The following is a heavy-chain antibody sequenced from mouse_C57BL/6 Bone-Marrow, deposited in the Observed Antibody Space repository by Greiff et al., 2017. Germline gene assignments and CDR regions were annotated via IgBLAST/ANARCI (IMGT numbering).Heavy chain of an antibody. V-gene: IGHV14-4*01. CDR3: SSFEGNYFDF. CDR1: GFNIKDDY. J-gene: IGHJ2*01. Sequence: EVQLQQSGAELVRPGASVKLSCTASGFNIKDDYIHWVKQRPEQGLEWIGWIDPEIGDTEYASKFQGKATITSDKSSNTAYLQLSSLTSEDTAVYYCSSFEGNYFDFWGQGTPLAGAS. CDR2: IDPEIGDT.